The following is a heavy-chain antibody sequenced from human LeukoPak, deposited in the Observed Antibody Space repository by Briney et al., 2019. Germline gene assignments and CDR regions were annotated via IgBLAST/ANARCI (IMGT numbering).Heavy chain of an antibody. CDR2: ISAYNGNT. CDR1: GYTFTSYG. CDR3: ARDDYGDPESRFDY. Sequence: ASVKVSCKASGYTFTSYGISWVRQAPGQGLEWMGWISAYNGNTNYAQKLQGRVTMTTDTSTSTAYMELRSLRSDDTAVYYRARDDYGDPESRFDYWGQGTLVTVSS. J-gene: IGHJ4*02. V-gene: IGHV1-18*01. D-gene: IGHD4-17*01.